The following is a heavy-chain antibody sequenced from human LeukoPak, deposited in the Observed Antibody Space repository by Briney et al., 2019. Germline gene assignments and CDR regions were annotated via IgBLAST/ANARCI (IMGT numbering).Heavy chain of an antibody. D-gene: IGHD2-15*01. CDR1: GHSISSSLHY. CDR3: CGYCGGRGCAGPTRYNWFDP. Sequence: PSETLSLTCTVSGHSISSSLHYWGWIRQPPGKGLEWIGTIYYSGTTYYNPSLKSRVTISVDTAKNQFSLSLSSVTAADTALYYCCGYCGGRGCAGPTRYNWFDPWGQGTLVTVSS. J-gene: IGHJ5*02. V-gene: IGHV4-39*07. CDR2: IYYSGTT.